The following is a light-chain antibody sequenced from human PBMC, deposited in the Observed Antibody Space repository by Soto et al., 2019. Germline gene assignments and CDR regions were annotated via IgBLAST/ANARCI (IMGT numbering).Light chain of an antibody. J-gene: IGKJ4*01. V-gene: IGKV1-5*03. CDR3: QQYNSYLLT. CDR1: QSISSW. Sequence: DIQMTQSPSTLSASVGDRVTITCRASQSISSWLAWYQQKPGKAPKLLIYKASSLESGVPSRFSGSGSGTEFTLTISSLHPDDFATYYCQQYNSYLLTLGGGTKVEIK. CDR2: KAS.